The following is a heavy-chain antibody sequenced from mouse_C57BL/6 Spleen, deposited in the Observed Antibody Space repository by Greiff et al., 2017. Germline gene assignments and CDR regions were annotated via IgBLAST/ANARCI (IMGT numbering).Heavy chain of an antibody. D-gene: IGHD1-1*01. CDR2: IHPNSGST. V-gene: IGHV1-64*01. Sequence: VQLQQPGAELVKPGASVKLSCKASGYTFTSYWMHWVKQRPGQGLEWIGMIHPNSGSTNYNEKFKRKATLTVDKSSSTASMQLSSLPAEDSAVYYCARSGGSSPAAGFAYWGQGTLVTVSA. CDR1: GYTFTSYW. J-gene: IGHJ3*01. CDR3: ARSGGSSPAAGFAY.